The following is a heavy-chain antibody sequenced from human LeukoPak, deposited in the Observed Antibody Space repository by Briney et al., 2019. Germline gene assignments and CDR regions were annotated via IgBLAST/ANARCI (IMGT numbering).Heavy chain of an antibody. Sequence: GGSLRLSCAASGFTFSNAWMTWVRQGPGEGLEWVGRIKSKTDGGTTDYAATVKGRFTISRDDSKNTLYVQMNSLKTEDTAVYYCTTGLCSGGTCYSLGYWGQGTLVTVSA. V-gene: IGHV3-15*01. CDR3: TTGLCSGGTCYSLGY. J-gene: IGHJ4*02. CDR2: IKSKTDGGTT. CDR1: GFTFSNAW. D-gene: IGHD2-15*01.